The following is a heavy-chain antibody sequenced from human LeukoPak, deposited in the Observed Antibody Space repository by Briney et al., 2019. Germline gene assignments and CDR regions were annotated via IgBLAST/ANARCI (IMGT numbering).Heavy chain of an antibody. D-gene: IGHD2-2*01. CDR1: GFTFSSYS. CDR2: ISSSSNYI. Sequence: GGSLRLSCAASGFTFSSYSMNWDRKAPGQGLDWDSSISSSSNYINYADSVKGRFTISRDNAKNSLYLQMSSLRAVDTAVYYCARDPLVVPAAMHSNADYWGQGTLVTVSS. J-gene: IGHJ4*02. CDR3: ARDPLVVPAAMHSNADY. V-gene: IGHV3-21*01.